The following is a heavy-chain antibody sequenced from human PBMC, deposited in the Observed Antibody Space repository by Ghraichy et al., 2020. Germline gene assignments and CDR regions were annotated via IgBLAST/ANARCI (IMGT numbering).Heavy chain of an antibody. CDR3: ARLQTYYYDSSGYSVASYYYYYGMDV. J-gene: IGHJ6*02. D-gene: IGHD3-22*01. Sequence: LSLTCAASGFTFSSYWMSWVRQAPGKGLEWVANIKQDGSEKYYVDSVKGRFTISRDNAKNSLYLQMNSLRAEDTAVYYCARLQTYYYDSSGYSVASYYYYYGMDVWGQGTTVTVSS. V-gene: IGHV3-7*01. CDR2: IKQDGSEK. CDR1: GFTFSSYW.